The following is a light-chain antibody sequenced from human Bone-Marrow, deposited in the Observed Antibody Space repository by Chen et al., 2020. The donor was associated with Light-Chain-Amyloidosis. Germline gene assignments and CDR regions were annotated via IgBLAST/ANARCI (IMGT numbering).Light chain of an antibody. CDR2: LNRDGRH. CDR3: QTWGTGGV. CDR1: SDRSTYA. V-gene: IGLV4-69*01. Sequence: QLVLTQSPSASASLGASVKLTCTLTSDRSTYAIAWHQHKPEKGPRYLMKLNRDGRHNKGDGIPGRFSGSSSGAERYLTVSSLQSEDEADYYCQTWGTGGVFGGGTKLTVL. J-gene: IGLJ3*02.